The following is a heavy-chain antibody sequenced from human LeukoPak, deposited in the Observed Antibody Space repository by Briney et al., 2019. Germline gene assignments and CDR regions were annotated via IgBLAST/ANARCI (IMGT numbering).Heavy chain of an antibody. CDR2: IRYDGSNK. J-gene: IGHJ3*02. CDR3: AKEFTMVRYDAFDI. Sequence: GGSLRLSCAASGFTFSSYGMRWVRQAPGKGLESVAFIRYDGSNKYYADSVKGRFTISRDNSKNTLYLQMNSLRAEGTAVYYCAKEFTMVRYDAFDIWGQGTMVTVSS. V-gene: IGHV3-30*02. D-gene: IGHD3-10*01. CDR1: GFTFSSYG.